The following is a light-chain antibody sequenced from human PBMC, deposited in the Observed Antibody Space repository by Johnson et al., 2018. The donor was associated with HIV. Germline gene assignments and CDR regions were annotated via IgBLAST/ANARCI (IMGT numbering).Light chain of an antibody. J-gene: IGLJ1*01. V-gene: IGLV1-51*01. CDR3: GTWDSSLSAYV. CDR1: SSNIGNNY. Sequence: QSVLTQPPSVSAAPGQKVTISCSGSSSNIGNNYVSWYQQLPGTAPELLIYDNNKRPAGIPARFSGSKSGTSATLGITGLQNGDAAEYYCGTWDSSLSAYVFGTGTKVTVL. CDR2: DNN.